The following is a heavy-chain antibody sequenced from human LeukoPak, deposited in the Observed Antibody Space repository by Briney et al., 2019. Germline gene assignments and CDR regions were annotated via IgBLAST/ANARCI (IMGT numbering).Heavy chain of an antibody. D-gene: IGHD3-16*01. V-gene: IGHV3-23*01. CDR3: ATGEFYFDF. Sequence: PGGSRRLSCAASGFTFTNYDMSWVRQAPGKGLEWVSTISDSGHSTSYADSVKGRFTISRDNSKNTLYLQMNSLRAEDTALYYCATGEFYFDFWGQGTLVTVSS. J-gene: IGHJ4*02. CDR2: ISDSGHST. CDR1: GFTFTNYD.